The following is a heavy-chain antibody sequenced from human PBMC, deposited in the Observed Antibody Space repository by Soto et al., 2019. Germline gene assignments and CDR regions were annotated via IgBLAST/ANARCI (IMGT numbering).Heavy chain of an antibody. Sequence: ASVKVSCKASGYTFTGYYMHWVRQAPGQGLEWMGMINPSGGSTSYTQKFQGRVTMTRDTSTSTVYMELSSLRSEDTAVYYCARGPDCGGDCYSSSFYYYYYGLGVWGQGTTVTVYS. CDR2: INPSGGST. J-gene: IGHJ6*02. CDR1: GYTFTGYY. CDR3: ARGPDCGGDCYSSSFYYYYYGLGV. D-gene: IGHD2-21*02. V-gene: IGHV1-46*01.